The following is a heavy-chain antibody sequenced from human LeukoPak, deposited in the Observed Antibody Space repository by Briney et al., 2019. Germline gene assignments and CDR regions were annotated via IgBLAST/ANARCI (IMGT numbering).Heavy chain of an antibody. CDR1: GFTFKNYA. CDR3: AKKDSCGSYNWFDP. V-gene: IGHV3-23*01. CDR2: ISGDAVTS. J-gene: IGHJ5*02. Sequence: GGSLRLSCAASGFTFKNYAMNWVRQSPGQGLEWVSTISGDAVTSWYADSVKGRFTVSRDNSKNIVFLQMNNLRAEDTAVYYCAKKDSCGSYNWFDPWGQGTLVTVSS. D-gene: IGHD3-22*01.